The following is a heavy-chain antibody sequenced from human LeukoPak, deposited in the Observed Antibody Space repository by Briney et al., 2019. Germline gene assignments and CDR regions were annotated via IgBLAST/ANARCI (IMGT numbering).Heavy chain of an antibody. CDR2: VYFSGST. D-gene: IGHD4-23*01. Sequence: NPSETLSLTCTVSGGSISSGDYYWSWICQHPGKGLEWIGYVYFSGSTYYNPSLKSRVTISVDTSKNQFSLKLSSVTAADTAVYYCARVPGGNSVDYWGQGTLVTVSS. V-gene: IGHV4-31*03. CDR1: GGSISSGDYY. J-gene: IGHJ4*02. CDR3: ARVPGGNSVDY.